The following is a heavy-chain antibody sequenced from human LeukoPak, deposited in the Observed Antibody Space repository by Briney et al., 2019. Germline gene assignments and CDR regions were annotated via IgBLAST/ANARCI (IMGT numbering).Heavy chain of an antibody. Sequence: SETLSLTCTVSGGSISRRGYYWRWIRQHPGKAQEWIGYTYYSGSTYYNPSLKSRVTISVDTSKNQFSLKLSSVTAADTAVYYCARVGSTMIVVDKVNWFDPWGQGTLVTVSS. V-gene: IGHV4-31*03. CDR1: GGSISRRGYY. CDR2: TYYSGST. J-gene: IGHJ5*02. CDR3: ARVGSTMIVVDKVNWFDP. D-gene: IGHD3-22*01.